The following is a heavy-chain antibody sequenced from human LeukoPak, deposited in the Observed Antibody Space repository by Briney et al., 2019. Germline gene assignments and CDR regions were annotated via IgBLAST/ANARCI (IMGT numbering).Heavy chain of an antibody. D-gene: IGHD6-13*01. CDR1: GFTFSSYS. J-gene: IGHJ4*02. V-gene: IGHV3-48*01. CDR3: AKSRSWTRSDY. CDR2: ISSSSSTI. Sequence: GGSLRLSCAASGFTFSSYSMNWVRQAPGKGLEWVSYISSSSSTIYYADSVKGRFTISRDNAENSLYLQMNSLRAEDTAVYYCAKSRSWTRSDYWGQGTLVTVSS.